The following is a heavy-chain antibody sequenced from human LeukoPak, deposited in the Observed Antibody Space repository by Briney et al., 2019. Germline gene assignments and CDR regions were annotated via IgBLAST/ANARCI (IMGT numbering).Heavy chain of an antibody. V-gene: IGHV1-8*01. CDR3: ARETGIAARRYYYYMDV. D-gene: IGHD6-6*01. J-gene: IGHJ6*03. Sequence: GASVTVSCTASGYTFTSNDINWGRQAPGQGPEWMGWMNPNSGNTGYAQKFQGRGTMTRNTSISTAYMELSSLRSEDTAVYYCARETGIAARRYYYYMDVWGKGTTVTVSS. CDR2: MNPNSGNT. CDR1: GYTFTSND.